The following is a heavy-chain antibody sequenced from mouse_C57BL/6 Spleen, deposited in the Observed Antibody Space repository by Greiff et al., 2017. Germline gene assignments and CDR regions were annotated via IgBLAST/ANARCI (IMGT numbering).Heavy chain of an antibody. CDR2: IYPGDGDT. Sequence: QVQLKQSGAELVKPGASVKISCKASGYAFSSYWMNWVKQRPGKGLEWIGQIYPGDGDTNYNGKFKGKATLTADKSSSTAYMQLSSLTSEDSAVYFCARGDITTVVEGFAYWGQGTLVTVSA. D-gene: IGHD1-1*01. CDR1: GYAFSSYW. CDR3: ARGDITTVVEGFAY. V-gene: IGHV1-80*01. J-gene: IGHJ3*01.